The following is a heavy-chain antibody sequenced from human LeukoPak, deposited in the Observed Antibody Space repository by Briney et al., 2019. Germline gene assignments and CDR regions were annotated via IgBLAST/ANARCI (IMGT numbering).Heavy chain of an antibody. Sequence: GGSLRLSWAASGFTFSSYAMHWVRQAPGKGLEWVAVISYDGSNKYYADSVKGRFTISRDNSKNTLYLQMNSLRAEDTAVYYCARDHYYDILTGVDYWGQGTLVTVSS. CDR1: GFTFSSYA. CDR2: ISYDGSNK. V-gene: IGHV3-30*04. D-gene: IGHD3-9*01. CDR3: ARDHYYDILTGVDY. J-gene: IGHJ4*02.